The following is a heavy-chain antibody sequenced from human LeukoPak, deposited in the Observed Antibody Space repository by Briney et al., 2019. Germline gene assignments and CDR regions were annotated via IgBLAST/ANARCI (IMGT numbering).Heavy chain of an antibody. CDR3: ARGADYGDYAYYFDY. V-gene: IGHV4-59*01. Sequence: SETLSLTCTVSGGSISSYYWSWIRQPPGKGLEWFGYIYYSGSTNYNPSLKSRVTISVDTSKNQFSLKLSSVTAADTAVYYCARGADYGDYAYYFDYWGQGTLVTVSS. CDR1: GGSISSYY. CDR2: IYYSGST. D-gene: IGHD4-17*01. J-gene: IGHJ4*02.